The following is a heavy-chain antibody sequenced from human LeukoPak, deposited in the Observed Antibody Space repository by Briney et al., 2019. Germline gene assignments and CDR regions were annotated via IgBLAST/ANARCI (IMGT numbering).Heavy chain of an antibody. J-gene: IGHJ4*02. D-gene: IGHD3-16*01. CDR2: ISYDGSNK. V-gene: IGHV3-30*18. CDR1: GFTFSSYG. Sequence: GGSLRLSCAASGFTFSSYGMHWVRQAPGKGLEWVAVISYDGSNKYYADSVKGRFTISRDNSKNTLYLQMNSLRAEDTAVYYCAKVISGYAFFLDYWGQGTLVTVSS. CDR3: AKVISGYAFFLDY.